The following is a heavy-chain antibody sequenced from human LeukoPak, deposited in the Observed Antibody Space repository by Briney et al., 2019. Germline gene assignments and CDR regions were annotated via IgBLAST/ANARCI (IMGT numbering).Heavy chain of an antibody. CDR3: ASSAYSSSWYKKNYNMDV. CDR1: GGTFSNYA. J-gene: IGHJ6*03. CDR2: IIPIFDTA. V-gene: IGHV1-69*13. D-gene: IGHD6-13*01. Sequence: GASVKVSCKASGGTFSNYAISWVRQAPGQGLEWMGGIIPIFDTANYAQKFQGRVTITADESTSTAYMELSSLRSEDTAVYYCASSAYSSSWYKKNYNMDVWGKGTTVTISS.